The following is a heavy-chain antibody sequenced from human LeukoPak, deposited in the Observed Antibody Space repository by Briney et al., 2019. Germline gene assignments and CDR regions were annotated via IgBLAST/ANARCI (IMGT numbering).Heavy chain of an antibody. CDR2: INPNSGGT. CDR3: ARDKQQLVPMPDY. J-gene: IGHJ4*02. CDR1: GYTFTGYY. D-gene: IGHD6-13*01. V-gene: IGHV1-2*02. Sequence: ASVKVSCKASGYTFTGYYMHWVRQAPGQGLEWMGWINPNSGGTNYAQKFQGRVTMTRDTSISTAYMELSRLRSDDTAVYYCARDKQQLVPMPDYWGQGTLVTVSS.